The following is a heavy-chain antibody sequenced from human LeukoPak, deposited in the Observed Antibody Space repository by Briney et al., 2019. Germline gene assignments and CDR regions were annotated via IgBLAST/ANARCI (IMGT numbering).Heavy chain of an antibody. D-gene: IGHD3-9*01. Sequence: SETLSLTCTASGGSISSSSYYWGWIRQPPGKGLEWIGSIYYSGSTYFNPSLKSRVTISVATSKNQFSLKLSSVTAADTAVYYCARLALRYFDWLGSAFDIWGQGTMVTVSS. CDR2: IYYSGST. J-gene: IGHJ3*02. V-gene: IGHV4-39*01. CDR1: GGSISSSSYY. CDR3: ARLALRYFDWLGSAFDI.